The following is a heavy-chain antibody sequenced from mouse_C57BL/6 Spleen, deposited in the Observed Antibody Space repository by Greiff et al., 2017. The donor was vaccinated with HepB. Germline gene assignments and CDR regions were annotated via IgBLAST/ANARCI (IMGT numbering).Heavy chain of an antibody. Sequence: EVQLQQSGPELVKPGASVKISCKASGYSFTGYYMNWVKQSPEKSLEWIGEINPSTGGTTYNQKFKAKATLTVDKSSSTAYMQLSSLTSEDSAVYFCARGLHWYFDVWGTGTTVTVSS. CDR2: INPSTGGT. V-gene: IGHV1-42*01. J-gene: IGHJ1*03. CDR1: GYSFTGYY. CDR3: ARGLHWYFDV.